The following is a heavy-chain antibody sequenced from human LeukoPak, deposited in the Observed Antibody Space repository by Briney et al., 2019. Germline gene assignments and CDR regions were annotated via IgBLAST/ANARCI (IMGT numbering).Heavy chain of an antibody. CDR2: IYHSGST. V-gene: IGHV4-38-2*02. D-gene: IGHD6-19*01. J-gene: IGHJ4*02. Sequence: SETLSLTCTVSGYSISSAYYWGWIRQPPGKGLEWIGSIYHSGSTYHNPSLKSRVTISVDTSKNQFSLKLSSVTAADTAVYYCARVITSGWYYFDSWGQGTLVTVSS. CDR1: GYSISSAYY. CDR3: ARVITSGWYYFDS.